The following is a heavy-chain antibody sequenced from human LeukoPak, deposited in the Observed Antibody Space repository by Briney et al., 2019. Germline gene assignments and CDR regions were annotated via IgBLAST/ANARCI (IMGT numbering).Heavy chain of an antibody. Sequence: SVKVSCKASGGTFSSYAISWVRQAPGQGLEWMGGIIPIFGTANYAQKFQGRVTITTDESTSTAYMELSSLRSEDTAVYYRARDRTSSSSRGTYYYYYYMDVWGKGTTVTVSS. CDR2: IIPIFGTA. V-gene: IGHV1-69*05. CDR1: GGTFSSYA. CDR3: ARDRTSSSSRGTYYYYYYMDV. D-gene: IGHD6-6*01. J-gene: IGHJ6*03.